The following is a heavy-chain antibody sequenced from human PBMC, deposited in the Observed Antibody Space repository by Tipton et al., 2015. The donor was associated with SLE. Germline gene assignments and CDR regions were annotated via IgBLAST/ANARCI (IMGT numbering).Heavy chain of an antibody. CDR1: GGSISSGSYY. D-gene: IGHD2-8*02. J-gene: IGHJ6*02. CDR3: AGVLGYCTGGVCYYYYGMDV. CDR2: IYTSGSI. V-gene: IGHV4-61*02. Sequence: TLSLTCTVSGGSISSGSYYWSWIRQPAGKGLEWIGRIYTSGSINYNPSLKSRVTISVDTSKNQFSLKLSSVTAADTAVYYCAGVLGYCTGGVCYYYYGMDVWGQGTTVTVSS.